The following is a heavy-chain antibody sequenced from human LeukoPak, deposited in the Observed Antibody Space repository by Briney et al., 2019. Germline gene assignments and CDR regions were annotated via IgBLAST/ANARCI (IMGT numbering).Heavy chain of an antibody. CDR1: GGSFSGYY. D-gene: IGHD3-3*01. V-gene: IGHV4-34*01. J-gene: IGHJ4*02. CDR3: ARGGSVYYDFWSGRFDY. CDR2: INHSGST. Sequence: ASETLSLTCAVYGGSFSGYYWSWIRQPPGKGLEWIGEINHSGSTNYNPSLKSGVNISVDTSKNQFSLKLSSVTAADTAVYYCARGGSVYYDFWSGRFDYWGQGTLVTVSS.